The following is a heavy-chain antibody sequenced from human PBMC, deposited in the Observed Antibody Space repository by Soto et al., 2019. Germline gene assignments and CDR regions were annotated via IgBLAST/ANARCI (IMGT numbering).Heavy chain of an antibody. CDR2: IYYSGST. CDR3: ARGGYSSGSNWLDP. D-gene: IGHD6-19*01. Sequence: SETLSLTCTVSGGSISSGDYYWSWIRQPPGKGLEWIGYIYYSGSTYYNPSLKSRVTISVDTSKNQFSLKLSSVTAADTAVYYCARGGYSSGSNWLDPWGQGPLVTVYS. V-gene: IGHV4-30-4*01. CDR1: GGSISSGDYY. J-gene: IGHJ5*02.